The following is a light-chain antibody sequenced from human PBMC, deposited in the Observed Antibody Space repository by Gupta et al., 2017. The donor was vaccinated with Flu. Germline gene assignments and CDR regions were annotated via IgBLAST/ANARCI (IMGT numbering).Light chain of an antibody. CDR3: NSRDSSANHL. V-gene: IGLV3-19*01. CDR2: GKN. CDR1: SLRRYS. J-gene: IGLJ2*01. Sequence: SSELTQDPVVSVALGQTVRITCQGDSLRRYSANWYQQRPGQAPVLVIYGKNNRPSGIPDRFSGSSSGNTASVTITGAQAEDEADYYCNSRDSSANHLFGGGTQLTVL.